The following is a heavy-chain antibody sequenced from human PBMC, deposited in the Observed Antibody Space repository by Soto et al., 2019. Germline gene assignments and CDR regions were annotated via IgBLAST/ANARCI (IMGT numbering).Heavy chain of an antibody. D-gene: IGHD3-22*01. V-gene: IGHV4-39*01. Sequence: QLQLQESGPGLVKPSETLSLTCSVSGGSISSSNYYWGWIRQPPGKGLEWIGNIYYSGTTYYNPSRKSRVTISVDMSKHQFSLTLSSVTAADTAMYYCARCYYDSSGFDSWGQGTLVTVSS. CDR3: ARCYYDSSGFDS. CDR2: IYYSGTT. CDR1: GGSISSSNYY. J-gene: IGHJ4*02.